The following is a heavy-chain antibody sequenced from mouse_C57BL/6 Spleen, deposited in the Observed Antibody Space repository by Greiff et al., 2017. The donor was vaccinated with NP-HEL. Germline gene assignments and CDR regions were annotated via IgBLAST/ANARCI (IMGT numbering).Heavy chain of an antibody. CDR3: ASFYDVYSAWFAY. V-gene: IGHV1-80*01. Sequence: QVQLQQSGAELVKPGASVKISCKASGYAFSSYWMNWVKQRPGKGLEWIGQIYPGDGDTNYNGKFKGKATLAADNSSSTAYMQLSSLTSEDSAVYFCASFYDVYSAWFAYWGQGTLVTVSA. CDR1: GYAFSSYW. D-gene: IGHD2-3*01. CDR2: IYPGDGDT. J-gene: IGHJ3*01.